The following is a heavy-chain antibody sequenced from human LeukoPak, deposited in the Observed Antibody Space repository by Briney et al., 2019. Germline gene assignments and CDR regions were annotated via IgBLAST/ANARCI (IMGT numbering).Heavy chain of an antibody. CDR2: IYTSGST. V-gene: IGHV4-61*02. CDR3: ARDLAYGSGRYDY. D-gene: IGHD3-10*01. Sequence: SETLSLTCTVSGGSISSSSYYWGWIRQPAGKGLEWIGRIYTSGSTNYNPSLKSRVTISVDTSKNQFSLKLSSVTAADTAVYYCARDLAYGSGRYDYWGQGTLVTVSS. J-gene: IGHJ4*02. CDR1: GGSISSSSYY.